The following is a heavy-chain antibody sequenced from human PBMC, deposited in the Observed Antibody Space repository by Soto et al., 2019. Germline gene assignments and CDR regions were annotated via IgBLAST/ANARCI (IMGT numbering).Heavy chain of an antibody. CDR1: GDTFTDYY. CDR2: VNPSGGHT. Sequence: QVQLMQSGAEVKKPGASVKVSCKASGDTFTDYYIHWVRQAPGQGLEWMGTVNPSGGHTTYAQHFRGRVPMTKDTSTSTLYMELTSLPSDDPAVYYCASGGHVVVVTAALDYWGQGTLVTVSS. CDR3: ASGGHVVVVTAALDY. J-gene: IGHJ4*02. D-gene: IGHD2-21*02. V-gene: IGHV1-46*01.